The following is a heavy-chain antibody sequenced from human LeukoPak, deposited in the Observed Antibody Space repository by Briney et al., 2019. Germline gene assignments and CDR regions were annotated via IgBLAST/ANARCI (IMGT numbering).Heavy chain of an antibody. CDR1: GYTFTSYG. V-gene: IGHV1-18*01. Sequence: ASVKVSCKASGYTFTSYGISWVRQAPGQGLEWMGWISVYNGNTNYAQKLQGRVTMTTDTSASTAYMELRSLRSDDTAVYYCASPYCSGGTCYAHDAFDIWGQGTMVTVSS. CDR2: ISVYNGNT. J-gene: IGHJ3*02. D-gene: IGHD2-15*01. CDR3: ASPYCSGGTCYAHDAFDI.